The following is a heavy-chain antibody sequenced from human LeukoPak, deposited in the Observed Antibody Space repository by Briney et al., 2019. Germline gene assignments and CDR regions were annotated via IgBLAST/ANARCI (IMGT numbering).Heavy chain of an antibody. V-gene: IGHV3-21*01. CDR1: GFTFSTHY. CDR2: ITGSSSYI. D-gene: IGHD6-6*01. J-gene: IGHJ4*02. Sequence: AGGSLRLSCAASGFTFSTHYMNWVRQAPGKGLEWVSFITGSSSYIYYTDSVKGRFTISRDNAKNSLFLQMNSLRDEDTAVYYCASGFSSSPYFDYWGQGTLVTVPS. CDR3: ASGFSSSPYFDY.